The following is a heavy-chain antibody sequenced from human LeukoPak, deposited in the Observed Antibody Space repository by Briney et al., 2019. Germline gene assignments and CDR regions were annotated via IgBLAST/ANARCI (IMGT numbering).Heavy chain of an antibody. D-gene: IGHD3-9*01. CDR1: GGSISSYY. Sequence: SETLSLTCTVSGGSISSYYWSWIRQPPGKGLEWIGYIYYSGSTNYNPSLKSRVTISVDTSKNQFSLKLSSVTAADTAVYYCARYGAYYDILTGRFDYWGQGNLVTVSS. J-gene: IGHJ4*02. CDR2: IYYSGST. V-gene: IGHV4-59*01. CDR3: ARYGAYYDILTGRFDY.